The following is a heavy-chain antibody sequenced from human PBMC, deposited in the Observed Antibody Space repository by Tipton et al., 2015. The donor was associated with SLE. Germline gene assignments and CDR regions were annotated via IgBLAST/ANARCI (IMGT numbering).Heavy chain of an antibody. CDR1: GGSISNYY. CDR3: ARESVAAAGIDY. D-gene: IGHD6-13*01. Sequence: LRLSCTVSGGSISNYYWTWIRQPPGKRLEWIAYIYHSGITNYNPSLQSRVTISVDRSKNQFSLKLTSVTAADTAVYYCARESVAAAGIDYWGQGTLVAVSS. CDR2: IYHSGIT. J-gene: IGHJ4*02. V-gene: IGHV4-59*01.